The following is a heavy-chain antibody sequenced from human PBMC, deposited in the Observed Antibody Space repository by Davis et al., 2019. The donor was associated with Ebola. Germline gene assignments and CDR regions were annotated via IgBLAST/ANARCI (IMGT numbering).Heavy chain of an antibody. D-gene: IGHD2-8*02. V-gene: IGHV1-2*04. Sequence: ASVKVSCKASGYTFTSYYMHWVRQAPGQGLEWMGWMNPNSGGTNYAQKFQGWVTMTRDTSISTAYMELSRLRSDDTAVYYCARGGYCTGGVCYYFDYWGQGTLVTVSS. J-gene: IGHJ4*02. CDR3: ARGGYCTGGVCYYFDY. CDR1: GYTFTSYY. CDR2: MNPNSGGT.